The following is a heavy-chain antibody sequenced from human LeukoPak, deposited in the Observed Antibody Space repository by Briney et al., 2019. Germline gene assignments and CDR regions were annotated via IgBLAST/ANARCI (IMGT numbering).Heavy chain of an antibody. CDR1: GGSLNSSPYS. CDR3: ARSSVAFDV. V-gene: IGHV4-30-2*01. D-gene: IGHD4-17*01. CDR2: IFHSGNI. Sequence: SETLSLTCAVTGGSLNSSPYSWTWIRQPPGKGLEWIGYIFHSGNIYYNPSLRSRVTMSIDRSNNRFSLNLTSVTPADTAVYYCARSSVAFDVWGQGSMVTVSS. J-gene: IGHJ3*01.